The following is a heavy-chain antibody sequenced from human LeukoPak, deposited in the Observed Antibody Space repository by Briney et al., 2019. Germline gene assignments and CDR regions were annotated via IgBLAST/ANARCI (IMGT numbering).Heavy chain of an antibody. CDR3: ARGYWFYFDY. D-gene: IGHD2-8*02. CDR1: GGSISSGSYY. V-gene: IGHV4-61*02. J-gene: IGHJ4*02. Sequence: SETLSLTCTVSGGSISSGSYYWSWIRQPAGKGLEWIGRIYTSGSTNYNPSLKSRVTISVDTSKNQFSLKLNSVTAADTAVYYCARGYWFYFDYWGPGTLVTVSS. CDR2: IYTSGST.